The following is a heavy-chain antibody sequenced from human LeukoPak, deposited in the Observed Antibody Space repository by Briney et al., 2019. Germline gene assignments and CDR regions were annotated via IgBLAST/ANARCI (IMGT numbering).Heavy chain of an antibody. CDR2: IIPIFGTA. D-gene: IGHD5-18*01. V-gene: IGHV1-69*06. CDR1: GATFSGYA. J-gene: IGHJ4*02. Sequence: SVTVSCTASGATFSGYAISWVRQAPGQGLEWMGGIIPIFGTANYAQKSQGGVTITADKSTSTAYMELSSLRPEDTAVYYWPRSAPVNTAMVDYWSQGTLVTASS. CDR3: PRSAPVNTAMVDY.